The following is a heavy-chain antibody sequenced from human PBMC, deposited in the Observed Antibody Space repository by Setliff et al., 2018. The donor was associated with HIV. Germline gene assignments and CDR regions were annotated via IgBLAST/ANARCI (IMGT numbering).Heavy chain of an antibody. J-gene: IGHJ4*02. CDR2: IYYSGST. Sequence: SETLSLTCTVFGGSISSGGYYWSWICQHPGKGLEWIGYIYYSGSTYYNPSLKSRLTISLDTSKNQFSLKLSSVTAADTAVYYCASRAVAAFDYWGRGTLVTVS. V-gene: IGHV4-31*03. D-gene: IGHD6-19*01. CDR1: GGSISSGGYY. CDR3: ASRAVAAFDY.